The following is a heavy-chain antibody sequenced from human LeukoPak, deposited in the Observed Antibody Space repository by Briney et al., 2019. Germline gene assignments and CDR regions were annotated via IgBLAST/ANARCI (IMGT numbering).Heavy chain of an antibody. D-gene: IGHD3-10*01. CDR1: GYTFTSYA. V-gene: IGHV1-3*01. J-gene: IGHJ5*02. CDR2: INAGNGNT. Sequence: ASVKVSCKASGYTFTSYAMHWVRQAPGQRLEWMGWINAGNGNTKYSQKFQGRVTITRDTSASTAYMELSSLRSEDTAVYYCARKRLAGSWFDPWGQGTLVTVSS. CDR3: ARKRLAGSWFDP.